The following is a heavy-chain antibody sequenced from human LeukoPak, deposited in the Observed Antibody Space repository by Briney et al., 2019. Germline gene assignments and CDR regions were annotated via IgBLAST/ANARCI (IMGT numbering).Heavy chain of an antibody. Sequence: SQTLSLTCTVSGGSISSGDYYWSWIRQPPGKGLEWIGYIYYSGSTYYNPSLKSRVTISVDTSKNQFSLKLSSVTAADTAVYYCASVRGYGYGYLPSWGQGTLVTVSS. CDR3: ASVRGYGYGYLPS. D-gene: IGHD5-18*01. CDR2: IYYSGST. J-gene: IGHJ4*02. CDR1: GGSISSGDYY. V-gene: IGHV4-30-4*01.